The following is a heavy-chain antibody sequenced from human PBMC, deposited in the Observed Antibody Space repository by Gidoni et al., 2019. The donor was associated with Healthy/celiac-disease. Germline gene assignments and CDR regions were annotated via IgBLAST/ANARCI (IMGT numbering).Heavy chain of an antibody. CDR2: INPNSGGT. V-gene: IGHV1-2*02. CDR3: ARQNYGDYGETNWFDP. D-gene: IGHD4-17*01. J-gene: IGHJ5*02. Sequence: QVQLVQSGAEVKKPGASVKVSCKASGYTFTGHYMHWVRQAPGQGLEWMGWINPNSGGTNYAQKFQGRVTMTRDTSISTAYMELSRLRSDDTAVYYCARQNYGDYGETNWFDPWGQGTLVTVSS. CDR1: GYTFTGHY.